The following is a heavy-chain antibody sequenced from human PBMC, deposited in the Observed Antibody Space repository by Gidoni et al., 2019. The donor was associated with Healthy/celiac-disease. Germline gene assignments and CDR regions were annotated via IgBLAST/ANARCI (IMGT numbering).Heavy chain of an antibody. D-gene: IGHD3-22*01. CDR1: GGSISSSGDY. J-gene: IGHJ4*02. CDR3: ASRYYYDSSGFYY. CDR2: VYYSGST. V-gene: IGHV4-39*01. Sequence: QLQLQESGPGLVKPSETLSLTCTVSGGSISSSGDYWGWIRQPPGKGLEWIGSVYYSGSTYYNPSLKSRVTISVDTSKNQFSLKLSSVTAADTAVYYCASRYYYDSSGFYYWGQGTLVTVSS.